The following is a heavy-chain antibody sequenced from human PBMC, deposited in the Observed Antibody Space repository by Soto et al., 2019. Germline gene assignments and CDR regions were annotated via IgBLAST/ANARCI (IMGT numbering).Heavy chain of an antibody. CDR1: GGSISSYH. J-gene: IGHJ4*02. D-gene: IGHD6-19*01. V-gene: IGHV4-4*07. CDR2: IYTSGST. CDR3: AITRYRSGWYTSAYYFDY. Sequence: PSETLSLTCTVSGGSISSYHWSWIRQPAGKGLEWIGRIYTSGSTNYNPSLKSRVTMSVDTSKNQFSLKLSSVTAADTAVYYCAITRYRSGWYTSAYYFDYWGQGTPVTVYS.